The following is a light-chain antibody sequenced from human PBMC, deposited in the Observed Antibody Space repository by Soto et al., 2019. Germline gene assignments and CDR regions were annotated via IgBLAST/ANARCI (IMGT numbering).Light chain of an antibody. V-gene: IGKV3-20*01. Sequence: EIVLTQSPGTLSLSPGERATLSCRASKSVSSSYLAWYQQKPGQAPRLLIYGASSRATGIPDRFSGSGSGTDFTLTISRLEPEDFAVYYCQQYGSSFLFGRGTKVEIK. CDR2: GAS. CDR3: QQYGSSFL. CDR1: KSVSSSY. J-gene: IGKJ4*01.